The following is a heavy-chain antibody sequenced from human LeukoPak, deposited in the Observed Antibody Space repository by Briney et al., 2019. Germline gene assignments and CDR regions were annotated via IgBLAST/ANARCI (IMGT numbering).Heavy chain of an antibody. CDR3: ASQRGYSGYAWFDP. CDR2: IYSGGST. CDR1: GFTVSSNY. J-gene: IGHJ5*02. Sequence: GGSLRLSCAASGFTVSSNYMSWVRQAPGKGLEWVSVIYSGGSTYYADSVKGRFTISRDNSKNTLYLQMNNLRAEDTAVYYCASQRGYSGYAWFDPWGQGTLVTVSS. V-gene: IGHV3-66*04. D-gene: IGHD5-12*01.